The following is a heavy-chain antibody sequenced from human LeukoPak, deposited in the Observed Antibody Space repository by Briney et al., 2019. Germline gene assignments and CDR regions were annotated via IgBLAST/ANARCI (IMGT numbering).Heavy chain of an antibody. D-gene: IGHD3-9*01. CDR3: AKDSLGYFDYGDPFDY. Sequence: GGSLRLSCVASGFTFDDYAMHWVRHAPGKGLEWVSGISWNSGGIGYADSVKGRFTISRDNAKNSLYLQMNSLRPEDTALYYCAKDSLGYFDYGDPFDYWGQGTLVTVSS. V-gene: IGHV3-9*01. CDR1: GFTFDDYA. J-gene: IGHJ4*02. CDR2: ISWNSGGI.